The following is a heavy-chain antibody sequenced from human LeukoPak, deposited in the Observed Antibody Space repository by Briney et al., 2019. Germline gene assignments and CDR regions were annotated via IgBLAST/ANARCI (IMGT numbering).Heavy chain of an antibody. J-gene: IGHJ4*02. CDR2: ISGSDGST. CDR3: AKVETSGGANCYALDY. CDR1: GFTFSSYA. D-gene: IGHD2-2*01. Sequence: GSLRLSCAASGFTFSSYAMTWVRQAPDKGLEWVSAISGSDGSTCYADSVKGRFTISRDDSRNTLYLQMNSLSAEDTAVYYCAKVETSGGANCYALDYWGQGTLVTVSS. V-gene: IGHV3-23*01.